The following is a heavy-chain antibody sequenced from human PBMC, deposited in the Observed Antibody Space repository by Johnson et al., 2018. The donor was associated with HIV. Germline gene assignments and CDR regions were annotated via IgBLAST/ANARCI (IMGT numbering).Heavy chain of an antibody. CDR3: AKIRRAYYEDAFDM. V-gene: IGHV3-66*02. D-gene: IGHD3-22*01. J-gene: IGHJ3*02. Sequence: EQLVESGGGLVQPGGSLRLSCAASGFTFSDYYMSWIRQAPGKGLEWVSYSPDSVKGRFTISRDNSKNTVYLQMNRLRPEDTAVYYCAKIRRAYYEDAFDMWGQGTMVTVSS. CDR1: GFTFSDYY.